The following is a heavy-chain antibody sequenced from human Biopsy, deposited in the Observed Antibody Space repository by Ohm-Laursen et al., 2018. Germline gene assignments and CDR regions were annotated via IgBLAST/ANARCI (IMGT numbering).Heavy chain of an antibody. CDR3: ATKLTGYFHH. CDR2: NIPILGTG. J-gene: IGHJ1*01. V-gene: IGHV1-69*06. Sequence: SVKVSCNAPGGTFSNYGVNWVRQAPGQGLEWLGGNIPILGTGNYAQKFQDRVTVAADTSTSTATMELCSLRSDDTAVYYCATKLTGYFHHWGQGTLVIVSS. CDR1: GGTFSNYG. D-gene: IGHD3-9*01.